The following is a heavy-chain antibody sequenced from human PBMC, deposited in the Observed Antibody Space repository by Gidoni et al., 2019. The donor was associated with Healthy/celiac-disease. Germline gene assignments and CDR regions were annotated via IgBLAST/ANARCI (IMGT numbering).Heavy chain of an antibody. CDR3: ARDQYNWNDRRYYYYYGMDV. Sequence: QVQIVQPGAEVKKPGASVEVSCKATGYTFTSYPMHWVRQARGQRLEWMGWIKAGNGNTKYSKKFQSRDTSTRDTAASTAYMELSSLRSEGTAVYYCARDQYNWNDRRYYYYYGMDVWGQGTTVTVSS. CDR1: GYTFTSYP. V-gene: IGHV1-3*01. CDR2: IKAGNGNT. D-gene: IGHD1-1*01. J-gene: IGHJ6*02.